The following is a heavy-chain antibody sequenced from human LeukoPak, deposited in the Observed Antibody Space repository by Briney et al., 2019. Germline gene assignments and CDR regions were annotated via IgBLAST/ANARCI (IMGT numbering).Heavy chain of an antibody. D-gene: IGHD1-26*01. J-gene: IGHJ4*02. Sequence: PGGSLRLSCAASGFTFSSYAMSWVRQAPGKGLEWVSAISCSGGSTYYADSVKGRFTISRDNSKNSLYLQMNSLRAEDTAVYYCAKGGSSRFYFDYWGQGTLVTVSS. V-gene: IGHV3-23*01. CDR1: GFTFSSYA. CDR2: ISCSGGST. CDR3: AKGGSSRFYFDY.